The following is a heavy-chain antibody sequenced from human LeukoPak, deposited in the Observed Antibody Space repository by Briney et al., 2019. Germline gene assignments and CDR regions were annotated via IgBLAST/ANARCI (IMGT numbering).Heavy chain of an antibody. CDR2: INPNSGGT. CDR3: ARESVVVVAAMIDYFDY. D-gene: IGHD2-15*01. CDR1: GYTLTGYY. Sequence: ASVKVSCKASGYTLTGYYMHWVRQAPEQGLEWMGWINPNSGGTNYAQKFQGRVTMTRDTSISTAYMELSRLRSDDTAVYYCARESVVVVAAMIDYFDYWGQGTLVTVSS. V-gene: IGHV1-2*02. J-gene: IGHJ4*02.